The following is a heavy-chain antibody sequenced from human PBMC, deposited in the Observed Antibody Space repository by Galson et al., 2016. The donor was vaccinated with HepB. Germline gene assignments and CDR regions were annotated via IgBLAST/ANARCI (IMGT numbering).Heavy chain of an antibody. V-gene: IGHV3-21*01. Sequence: SLRLSCAASGFTSSTYSMTWVRQAPGKGLEWVSSISTGSTYIYYADSVKGRLTVSRDNAKNSLYLQMNSLRAEDTAVYYCARDDYSGGRGSPDYWGQGTLVTVSS. J-gene: IGHJ4*02. CDR3: ARDDYSGGRGSPDY. CDR2: ISTGSTYI. D-gene: IGHD4/OR15-4a*01. CDR1: GFTSSTYS.